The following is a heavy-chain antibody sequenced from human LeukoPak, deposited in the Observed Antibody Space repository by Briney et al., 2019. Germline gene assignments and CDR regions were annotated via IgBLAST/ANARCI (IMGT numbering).Heavy chain of an antibody. CDR2: ISAYSGNT. Sequence: GASVKVSCKASGYTFTSYGISWVRQAPGQGLEWMGWISAYSGNTNYAQKLQGRVTMTTDTSTSTAYMELRSLRSDDTAVYYCARVGGYYYDSSGSDYWGQGTLVTVSS. CDR3: ARVGGYYYDSSGSDY. V-gene: IGHV1-18*01. CDR1: GYTFTSYG. D-gene: IGHD3-22*01. J-gene: IGHJ4*02.